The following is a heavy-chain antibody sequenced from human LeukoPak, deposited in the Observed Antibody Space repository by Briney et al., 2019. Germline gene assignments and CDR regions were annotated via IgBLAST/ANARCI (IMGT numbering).Heavy chain of an antibody. D-gene: IGHD2-2*02. CDR3: ARAPSRYCSSTSCYNYYYYYGMDV. CDR1: GGTFSSYA. V-gene: IGHV1-69*13. Sequence: ASVKVSCKASGGTFSSYAISWVRQAPGQGLEWMGGIIPIFGTANYAQKFQGRVTITADESTSTAYMELGGLRSEDTAVYYCARAPSRYCSSTSCYNYYYYYGMDVWGKGTTVTVSS. CDR2: IIPIFGTA. J-gene: IGHJ6*04.